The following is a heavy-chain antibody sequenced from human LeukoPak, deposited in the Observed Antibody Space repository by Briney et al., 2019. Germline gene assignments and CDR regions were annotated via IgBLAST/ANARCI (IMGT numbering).Heavy chain of an antibody. CDR1: GFTFSDYY. J-gene: IGHJ4*02. D-gene: IGHD2-8*02. V-gene: IGHV3-11*01. CDR3: ATYRQVLLPLES. CDR2: ISSSGSTI. Sequence: PGGSLRLSCAASGFTFSDYYMSWIRQAPGKGLEWVSYISSSGSTIFYADSVRGRFTISRDNSKSTLSLQMNSLRAEDTAIYYCATYRQVLLPLESWGQGTLVTVSS.